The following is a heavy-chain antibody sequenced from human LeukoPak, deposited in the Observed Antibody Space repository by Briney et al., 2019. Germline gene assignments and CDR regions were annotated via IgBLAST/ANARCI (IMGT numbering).Heavy chain of an antibody. CDR3: TTNTGDD. D-gene: IGHD2-8*02. J-gene: IGHJ4*02. V-gene: IGHV3-7*01. Sequence: PGGSLRLSCAASGFSFSIFWMTWVRQAPGKGLEWMANIKPDGTEKSYVDSVKGRFTISRDNAKNSLYLEMNSLRAEDTALYYCTTNTGDDWGQGTLVTVSS. CDR2: IKPDGTEK. CDR1: GFSFSIFW.